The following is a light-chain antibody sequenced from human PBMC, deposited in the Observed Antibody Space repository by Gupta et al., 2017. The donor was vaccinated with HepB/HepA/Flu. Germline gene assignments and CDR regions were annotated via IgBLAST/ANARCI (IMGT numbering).Light chain of an antibody. CDR3: QSADSSGTYVV. Sequence: SYELTQPPSVSVSPGQTARITCYGDALPKQYAYWYQQKPGQAPVLVIYQDSERPSGIPERFSGSNSGTTVTLTISGVQAKDEADYDCQSADSSGTYVVFGGGTKLTVL. V-gene: IGLV3-25*03. CDR2: QDS. J-gene: IGLJ2*01. CDR1: ALPKQY.